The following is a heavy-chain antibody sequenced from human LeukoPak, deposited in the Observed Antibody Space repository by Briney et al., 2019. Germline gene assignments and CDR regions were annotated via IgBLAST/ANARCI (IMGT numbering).Heavy chain of an antibody. CDR2: ISAYNGNT. CDR3: ARRNYDSSGYYYFDY. CDR1: GYTFTSDG. Sequence: GASVKVSCKASGYTFTSDGFNWVRQAPGHGLEWMGWISAYNGNTYSAQKFQGRLTMTTDTSTRTAYMELRSLRSDDTAVYYCARRNYDSSGYYYFDYWGQGTLVTVSS. D-gene: IGHD3-22*01. J-gene: IGHJ4*02. V-gene: IGHV1-18*01.